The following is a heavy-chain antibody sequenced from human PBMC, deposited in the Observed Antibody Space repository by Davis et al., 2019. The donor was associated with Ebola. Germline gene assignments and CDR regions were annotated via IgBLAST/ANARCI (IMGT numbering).Heavy chain of an antibody. V-gene: IGHV3-48*02. J-gene: IGHJ3*02. CDR1: GFTFSSYS. D-gene: IGHD1-26*01. CDR2: ISSSSSTL. CDR3: ARERWEPPTDAFDI. Sequence: GGSLRLSCAASGFTFSSYSMNWVLQAPGKGLEWVSYISSSSSTLYYADSVKGRFTISRDNAKNSLYLQMNSLRDEDTAVYYCARERWEPPTDAFDIWGQGTMVTVSS.